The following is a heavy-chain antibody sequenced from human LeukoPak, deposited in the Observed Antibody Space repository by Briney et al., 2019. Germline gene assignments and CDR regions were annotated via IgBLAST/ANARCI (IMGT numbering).Heavy chain of an antibody. CDR3: ASGTYRLGDY. Sequence: GSLRLSCAASGFSLSTYAMSWVRQAPGKGLEWISGISSSSTDTHYAESVKGRFRVSRDNSKTTLYLQMNSLRAEDTAVYYCASGTYRLGDYWGQGVLVAVSS. D-gene: IGHD3-10*01. CDR1: GFSLSTYA. V-gene: IGHV3-23*01. CDR2: ISSSSTDT. J-gene: IGHJ4*02.